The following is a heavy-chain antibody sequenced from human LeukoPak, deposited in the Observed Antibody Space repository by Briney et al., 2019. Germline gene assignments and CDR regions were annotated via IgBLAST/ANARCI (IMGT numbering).Heavy chain of an antibody. Sequence: SSETLSLTCTVSGGSISSGGYYWSWIRQPPGKGLEWIGYIYHSGSTYYNPSLKSRVTISVDTSKNQFSLKLSSVTAADTAVYYCARDTAPLVVPAATGAFDIWGQGTMVTVSS. CDR2: IYHSGST. V-gene: IGHV4-30-2*01. CDR1: GGSISSGGYY. D-gene: IGHD2-2*01. CDR3: ARDTAPLVVPAATGAFDI. J-gene: IGHJ3*02.